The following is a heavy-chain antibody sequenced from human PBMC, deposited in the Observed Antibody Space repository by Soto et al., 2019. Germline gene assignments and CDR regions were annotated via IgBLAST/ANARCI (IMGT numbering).Heavy chain of an antibody. J-gene: IGHJ6*03. Sequence: QVQLQESGPGLVKPSGTLSLTCAVSSGSISRYNWWSWVRQPPGKGLEWIGEIYHSGSTNYNPSLRGRVTISVDKSKNQFSLRLSAVTAADTAVYYCARTSIAVAGTERYFYYMDVWGKGTTVTVSS. V-gene: IGHV4-4*02. CDR1: SGSISRYNW. CDR3: ARTSIAVAGTERYFYYMDV. D-gene: IGHD6-19*01. CDR2: IYHSGST.